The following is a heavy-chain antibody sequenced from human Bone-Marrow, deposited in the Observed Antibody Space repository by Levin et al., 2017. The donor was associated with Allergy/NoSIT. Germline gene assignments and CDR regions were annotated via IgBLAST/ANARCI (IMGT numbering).Heavy chain of an antibody. CDR3: AKAGGYSFGYGWDS. V-gene: IGHV3-11*01. Sequence: LSLTCAASGFSFSDYYMSWIRQAPGKGLEWLSSISGSGSVISYADFVKGRFTISRDNAENSLYLQMNSLRVEDTAVYYCAKAGGYSFGYGWDSWGQGILVTVSS. CDR1: GFSFSDYY. CDR2: ISGSGSVI. D-gene: IGHD5-18*01. J-gene: IGHJ4*02.